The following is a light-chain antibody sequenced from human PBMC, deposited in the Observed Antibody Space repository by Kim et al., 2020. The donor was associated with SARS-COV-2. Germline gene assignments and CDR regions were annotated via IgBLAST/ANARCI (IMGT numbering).Light chain of an antibody. V-gene: IGKV3-20*01. Sequence: SPGERSPLSGRASQSVSSSYLAGYQQKPGQAPRLLIDGASSRATGIPDRFSGSGSGTDFTLTISRLEPEDFAVYYCKQYGSPPLTFGGGTNVDIK. J-gene: IGKJ4*01. CDR1: QSVSSSY. CDR2: GAS. CDR3: KQYGSPPLT.